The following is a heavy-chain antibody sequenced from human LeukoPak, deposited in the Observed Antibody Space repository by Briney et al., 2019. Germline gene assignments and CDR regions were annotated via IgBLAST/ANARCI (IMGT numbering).Heavy chain of an antibody. D-gene: IGHD6-19*01. CDR3: ARDPSAVAGLNYYYYYGMDV. Sequence: ASVKVSCKASGYTFTGYYMHWVRQAPGQGLEWMGWINPNSGGTNYAQKFQGRVTMTRDTSISTAYMELSRLRSDDTAVYYCARDPSAVAGLNYYYYYGMDVWGQGTTVTVSS. CDR2: INPNSGGT. J-gene: IGHJ6*02. V-gene: IGHV1-2*02. CDR1: GYTFTGYY.